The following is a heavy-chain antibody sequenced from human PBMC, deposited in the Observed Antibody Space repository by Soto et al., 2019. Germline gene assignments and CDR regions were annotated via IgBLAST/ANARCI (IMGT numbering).Heavy chain of an antibody. CDR2: IYYSGST. CDR3: ARRWGTTFDF. V-gene: IGHV4-39*07. CDR1: GGSLSSSSYH. J-gene: IGHJ4*02. D-gene: IGHD1-1*01. Sequence: SETLSLTCTVSGGSLSSSSYHWGWIRQPPGKGLEWIGSIYYSGSTYYNPSLKSRVTISVDRSKNQFSLKLSSVTAADTAVYYCARRWGTTFDFWGQGTLVTVSS.